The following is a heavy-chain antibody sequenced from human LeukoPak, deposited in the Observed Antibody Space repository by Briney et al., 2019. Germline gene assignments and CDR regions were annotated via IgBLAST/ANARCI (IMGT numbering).Heavy chain of an antibody. CDR2: ISGSGGST. CDR3: AKGRWFGELLPNWSDP. J-gene: IGHJ5*02. CDR1: GFTFSSYA. V-gene: IGHV3-23*01. D-gene: IGHD3-10*01. Sequence: GASLRLSCAASGFTFSSYAMSWVRQAPGKGLEWVSAISGSGGSTYYADSVKGRFTISRDNSKNTLYLQMNSLRAEDTAVYYCAKGRWFGELLPNWSDPWGQGTLVTVSS.